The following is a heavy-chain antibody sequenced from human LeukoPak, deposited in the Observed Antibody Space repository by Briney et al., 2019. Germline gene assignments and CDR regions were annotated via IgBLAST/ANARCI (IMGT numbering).Heavy chain of an antibody. Sequence: ASVTVSCKASGYTFTDYYMHWVRQAPGQGLEWMGWINPNSGGTTYAQNFQGRVTMTRDTSISTAYMELSRLRSDDTAVYYCARIAGTHWFDPWGQGTLVTVSS. CDR3: ARIAGTHWFDP. CDR1: GYTFTDYY. J-gene: IGHJ5*02. CDR2: INPNSGGT. D-gene: IGHD6-13*01. V-gene: IGHV1-2*02.